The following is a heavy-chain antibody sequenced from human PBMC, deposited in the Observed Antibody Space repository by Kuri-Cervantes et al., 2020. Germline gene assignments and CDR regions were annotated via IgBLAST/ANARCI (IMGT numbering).Heavy chain of an antibody. V-gene: IGHV1-46*01. CDR1: GYTFTSYY. CDR2: INPSGGST. CDR3: ARASYSGYDFGRPQQPYDY. J-gene: IGHJ4*02. D-gene: IGHD5-12*01. Sequence: ASVKVSCKASGYTFTSYYMHWVRQAPGQGLEWMGIINPSGGSTSYAQKFQGRVTMTRDTSTSTVYMELSSLRSEDTAVYYCARASYSGYDFGRPQQPYDYWGQGTLVTVSS.